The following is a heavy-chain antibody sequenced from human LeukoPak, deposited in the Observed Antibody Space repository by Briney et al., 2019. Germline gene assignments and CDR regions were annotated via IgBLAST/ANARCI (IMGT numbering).Heavy chain of an antibody. Sequence: ALVKVSCKASGYTFTSYYMHWVRQAPGQGLEWMGGIIPIFGTANYAQKFQGRVTITADESTSTAYMELSSLRSEDTAVYYCARVLNTIPPRYGMDVWGQGTTVTVSS. CDR1: GYTFTSYY. CDR2: IIPIFGTA. V-gene: IGHV1-69*13. J-gene: IGHJ6*02. D-gene: IGHD3-10*01. CDR3: ARVLNTIPPRYGMDV.